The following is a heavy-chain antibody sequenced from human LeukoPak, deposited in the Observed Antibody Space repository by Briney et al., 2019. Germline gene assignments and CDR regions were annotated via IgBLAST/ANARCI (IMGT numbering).Heavy chain of an antibody. CDR3: ARGRSHPFFSGPFDP. D-gene: IGHD2/OR15-2a*01. Sequence: SETLSLTCAVYGGSFSGYYWSWIRQPPGKGLEWIGEINHSGSTNYNPSLKSRVTISVDTSKNQFSLKLSSVTAADTAVYYCARGRSHPFFSGPFDPWGQGTLVTVSS. V-gene: IGHV4-34*01. CDR1: GGSFSGYY. J-gene: IGHJ5*02. CDR2: INHSGST.